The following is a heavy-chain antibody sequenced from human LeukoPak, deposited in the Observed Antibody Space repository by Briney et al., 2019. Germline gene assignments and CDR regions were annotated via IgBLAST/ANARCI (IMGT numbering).Heavy chain of an antibody. J-gene: IGHJ4*02. CDR1: GYTFTGYY. CDR3: GRPGYCSGGSCYWVMVY. V-gene: IGHV1-2*02. Sequence: ASVKVSCKASGYTFTGYYMHWVRQAPGQGLEWMGWINPNSGGTNYAQKFQGRVTMTRDTSISTAYMELSRLRSDDTAVYYCGRPGYCSGGSCYWVMVYWGQGTLVTVSS. D-gene: IGHD2-15*01. CDR2: INPNSGGT.